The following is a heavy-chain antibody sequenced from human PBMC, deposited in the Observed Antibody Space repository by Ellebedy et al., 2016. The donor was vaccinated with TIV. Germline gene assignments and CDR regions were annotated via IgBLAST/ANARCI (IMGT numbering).Heavy chain of an antibody. J-gene: IGHJ4*02. Sequence: GESLKISXAASGFTFTDYSMHWLRHTPGKGLEWVCLITWNGGGTYYSDSVKGRFTISRDNSKKSLYLQMNSLRTEDTAFYYCAKEKSYSGSESYLGRAFDYWGQGTLVTASS. CDR2: ITWNGGGT. V-gene: IGHV3-43*01. CDR1: GFTFTDYS. CDR3: AKEKSYSGSESYLGRAFDY. D-gene: IGHD3-10*01.